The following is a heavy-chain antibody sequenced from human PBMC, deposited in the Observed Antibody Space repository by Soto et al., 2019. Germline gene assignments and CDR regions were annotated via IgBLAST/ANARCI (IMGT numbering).Heavy chain of an antibody. CDR3: AKHNTRLSFNDY. CDR1: GCTFISYA. D-gene: IGHD6-25*01. Sequence: PGGSLRLSCAAAGCTFISYAMSWVRQAPGKGLAWVSAISGSGGSTYYADSVKGRFTISRDNSKNTLYLQMNSLRAEDTAVYYCAKHNTRLSFNDYWGQGTLVTVSS. J-gene: IGHJ4*02. V-gene: IGHV3-23*01. CDR2: ISGSGGST.